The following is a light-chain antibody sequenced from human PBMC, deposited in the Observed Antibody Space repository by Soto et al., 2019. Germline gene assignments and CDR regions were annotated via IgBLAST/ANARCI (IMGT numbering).Light chain of an antibody. CDR1: SSNIGNNA. Sequence: QSVLTQPPSVSEAPRQRVTISCSGSSSNIGNNAVNWYQQLPGKAPKLLIYYDDLLPSGVSDRFSGSKSGTSASLAISGLQSEDEADYFCAAWDDILNGHWVFGGGTKLTVL. J-gene: IGLJ3*02. CDR3: AAWDDILNGHWV. V-gene: IGLV1-36*01. CDR2: YDD.